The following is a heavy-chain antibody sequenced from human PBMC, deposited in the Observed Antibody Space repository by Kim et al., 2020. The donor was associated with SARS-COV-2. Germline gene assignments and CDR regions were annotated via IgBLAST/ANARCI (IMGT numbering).Heavy chain of an antibody. Sequence: GGSLRLSCAASGYSFRDHGMHWVRQAPGKGLEWAAGILHDGSNEYYADSVKGRFTISRDNSKNTLYLQMNSLRAEDTAVYYCAKGQGGFYYGSGSYNGMDVWGQGATITVSS. D-gene: IGHD3-10*01. J-gene: IGHJ6*02. CDR3: AKGQGGFYYGSGSYNGMDV. CDR2: ILHDGSNE. V-gene: IGHV3-30*18. CDR1: GYSFRDHG.